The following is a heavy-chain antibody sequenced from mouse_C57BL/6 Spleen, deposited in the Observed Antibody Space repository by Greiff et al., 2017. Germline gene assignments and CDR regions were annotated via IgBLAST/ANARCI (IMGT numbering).Heavy chain of an antibody. D-gene: IGHD1-1*01. CDR2: INPNNGGT. J-gene: IGHJ2*01. CDR3: ARPITTVVENYFDY. V-gene: IGHV1-26*01. Sequence: VQLQQSGPELVKPGASVKISCKASGYTFTDYYMNWVKQSHGKSLEWIGDINPNNGGTSYNQKFKGKATLTVDKSSSTAYMELRSLTSEDSAVYYCARPITTVVENYFDYWGQGTTLTVSS. CDR1: GYTFTDYY.